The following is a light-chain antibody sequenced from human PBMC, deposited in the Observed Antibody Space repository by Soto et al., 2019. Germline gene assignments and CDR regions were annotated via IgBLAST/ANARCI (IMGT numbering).Light chain of an antibody. Sequence: EIVLPQSPATLPLSPGERATLSCKASQSVNTYIAWYQQKPGQAPRLLIYDASNRATAIPPRFSGSGSGTAFTFTISSLAPEDFAVYYCHQRSNWPLTFGGGAKVEIK. J-gene: IGKJ4*01. CDR3: HQRSNWPLT. V-gene: IGKV3-11*01. CDR1: QSVNTY. CDR2: DAS.